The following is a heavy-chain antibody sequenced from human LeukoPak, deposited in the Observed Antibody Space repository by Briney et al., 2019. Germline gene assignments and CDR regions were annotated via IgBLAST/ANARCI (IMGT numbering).Heavy chain of an antibody. CDR3: ARDEVVPAAISFSY. J-gene: IGHJ4*02. CDR2: INTSGRT. CDR1: GGSISSYY. D-gene: IGHD2-2*02. V-gene: IGHV4-4*07. Sequence: SETLSLACTVSGGSISSYYWSWIRQPAGKGLEWIGRINTSGRTNYNPSLKSRVTMSVDTSKNQFSLKLSSVTAADTAVYYCARDEVVPAAISFSYWGQGTLVTVSS.